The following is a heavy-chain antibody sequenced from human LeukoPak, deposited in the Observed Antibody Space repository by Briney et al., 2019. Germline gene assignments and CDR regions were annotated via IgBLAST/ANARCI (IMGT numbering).Heavy chain of an antibody. CDR2: INTNSGGT. J-gene: IGHJ4*02. CDR3: ATRPNYYDSSGYYDY. D-gene: IGHD3-22*01. CDR1: GYTFTGYY. V-gene: IGHV1-2*02. Sequence: GASVKVSCKASGYTFTGYYMHWVRQAPGQGLEWMGWINTNSGGTNYAQKFQGRVTMTRDTSISTAYMELSRLRSDDTAVYYCATRPNYYDSSGYYDYWGQGTLVTVSS.